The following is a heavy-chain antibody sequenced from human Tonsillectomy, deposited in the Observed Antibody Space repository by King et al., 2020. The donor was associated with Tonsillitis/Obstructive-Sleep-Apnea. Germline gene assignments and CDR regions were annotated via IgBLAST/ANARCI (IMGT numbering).Heavy chain of an antibody. D-gene: IGHD2/OR15-2a*01. J-gene: IGHJ4*02. CDR3: AGGRPFYDFHR. CDR2: LYSGGGT. Sequence: VQLVESGGALIQPGGSLRLSCAASGFTVSTSYMRWLRQGPGKGLEWVSVLYSGGGTNYADSVKGRCTISRDNSTNTPYLQINSVRADDTAVYYCAGGRPFYDFHRWGQGTLVTVSS. CDR1: GFTVSTSY. V-gene: IGHV3-53*01.